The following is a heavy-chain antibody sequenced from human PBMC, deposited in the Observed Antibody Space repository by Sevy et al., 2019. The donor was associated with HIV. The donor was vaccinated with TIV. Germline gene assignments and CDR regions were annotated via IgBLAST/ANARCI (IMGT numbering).Heavy chain of an antibody. CDR2: ISSSGSTI. V-gene: IGHV3-11*01. J-gene: IGHJ3*02. CDR3: ARDRGTAFSNAFDI. D-gene: IGHD2-21*02. Sequence: GGSLRLSCAASGFTFSDYYMSWIRQAPGKGLEWVSYISSSGSTIYYADSVKGRFTISRDNAKNSLYLQMNSLRAEDTAVYYCARDRGTAFSNAFDIWGQGTMVTVSS. CDR1: GFTFSDYY.